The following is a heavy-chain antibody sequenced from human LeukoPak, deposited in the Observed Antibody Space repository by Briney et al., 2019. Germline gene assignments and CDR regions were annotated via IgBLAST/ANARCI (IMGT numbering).Heavy chain of an antibody. J-gene: IGHJ3*02. Sequence: PGGSLRLSCAASGFTFISYEMNWVRQAPGKGLEWIGEIYHSGSTNYNPSLKSRVTISVDKSKTQFSLKLSSVTAADTAVYYCARDKWEPRYAFDIWGQGTMVTVSS. V-gene: IGHV4-4*02. CDR1: GFTFISYEM. CDR3: ARDKWEPRYAFDI. D-gene: IGHD1-26*01. CDR2: IYHSGST.